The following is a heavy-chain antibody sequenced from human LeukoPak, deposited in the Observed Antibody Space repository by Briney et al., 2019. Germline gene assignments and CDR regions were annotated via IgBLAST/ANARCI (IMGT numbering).Heavy chain of an antibody. D-gene: IGHD6-13*01. CDR3: AKSGSSSWFLDY. Sequence: PSETLSLTCTVSGGSISSYYWSWIRQPPGKGLEWIGYIYYSGSTNYNPSLKSRVTISVDTSKNQFSPKLSSVTAADTAVYYCAKSGSSSWFLDYWGQGTLVTVSS. CDR1: GGSISSYY. J-gene: IGHJ4*02. CDR2: IYYSGST. V-gene: IGHV4-59*01.